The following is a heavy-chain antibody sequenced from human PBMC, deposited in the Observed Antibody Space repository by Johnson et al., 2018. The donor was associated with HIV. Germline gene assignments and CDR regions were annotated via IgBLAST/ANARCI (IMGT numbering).Heavy chain of an antibody. D-gene: IGHD5-18*01. V-gene: IGHV3-66*01. J-gene: IGHJ3*02. CDR3: ARDGGIQLWSAFDI. CDR1: GFTVSSNY. Sequence: VQLVESGGGLVQPGGSLRLSCAASGFTVSSNYMSWVRQAPGKGLEWVSVIYSGGSTYYADSVKGRFTISIDNSKNTLYLQMNSLRAEDTAVYYCARDGGIQLWSAFDIWGQGTMVTVSS. CDR2: IYSGGST.